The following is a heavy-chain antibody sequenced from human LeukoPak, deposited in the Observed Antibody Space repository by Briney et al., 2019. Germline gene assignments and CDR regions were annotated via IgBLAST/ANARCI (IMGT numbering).Heavy chain of an antibody. D-gene: IGHD5-18*01. CDR2: ISNDGSNE. J-gene: IGHJ4*02. V-gene: IGHV3-30-3*01. CDR1: GFTFSRFA. CDR3: ARGQLWLLSY. Sequence: GGFLRLSCAASGFTFSRFAMYWVRQAPGKGLEWVAIISNDGSNEYYADSVKGRFTISRDNSKNTLYLQMNSLRAEDTAVYYCARGQLWLLSYWGQGTLVTVSS.